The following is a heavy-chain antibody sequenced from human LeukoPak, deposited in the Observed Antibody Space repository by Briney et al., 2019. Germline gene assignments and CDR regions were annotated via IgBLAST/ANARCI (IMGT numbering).Heavy chain of an antibody. CDR1: GFSFSTYE. J-gene: IGHJ4*02. CDR3: ARVAAAGTYYFDS. V-gene: IGHV3-48*03. D-gene: IGHD6-13*01. CDR2: ISSSGSTI. Sequence: GGSLRLSCAASGFSFSTYEMNWARQAPGKGLEWVSYISSSGSTIYYADSVKGRFTISRDNAKNSLYLQMNSLRAEDTAVYYCARVAAAGTYYFDSWGQGALVTVSS.